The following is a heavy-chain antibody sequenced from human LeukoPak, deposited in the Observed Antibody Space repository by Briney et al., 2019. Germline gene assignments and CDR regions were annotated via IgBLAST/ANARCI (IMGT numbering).Heavy chain of an antibody. V-gene: IGHV4-38-2*02. D-gene: IGHD4-23*01. J-gene: IGHJ4*02. CDR1: VYSISSGYY. Sequence: PSETLSLTCTVSVYSISSGYYWGWLRQPPGKGPEWIGSISHSGSTYYNPSLKSRVTISVDTSKNQFSLKLSSVTAADTALYYCARVFGGNPTAFDYWGQGTLVTVSS. CDR2: ISHSGST. CDR3: ARVFGGNPTAFDY.